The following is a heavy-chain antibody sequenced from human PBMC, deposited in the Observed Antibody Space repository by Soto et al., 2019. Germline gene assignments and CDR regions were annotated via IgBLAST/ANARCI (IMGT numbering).Heavy chain of an antibody. CDR1: GFTFSIYS. J-gene: IGHJ4*02. CDR3: ARGYCSSTSCYEFDY. D-gene: IGHD2-2*01. Sequence: GGSLRLSCAASGFTFSIYSMNWVRQAPGKGLEWVSSISSSSSYIYYADSVEGRFTISRDNAKNSLYLQMNSLRAEDTAVYYCARGYCSSTSCYEFDYWGQGTLVTVSS. V-gene: IGHV3-21*01. CDR2: ISSSSSYI.